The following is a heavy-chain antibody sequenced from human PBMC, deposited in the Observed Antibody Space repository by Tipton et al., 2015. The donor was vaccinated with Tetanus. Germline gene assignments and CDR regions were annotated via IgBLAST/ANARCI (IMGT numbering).Heavy chain of an antibody. CDR3: VSGSAVVC. J-gene: IGHJ4*02. CDR1: GFSFSNYK. Sequence: GSLRLSCEVSGFSFSNYKMNWVRQGPGRGLEWVSSISSTSRYINYADSVKGQFIISRDNAKSSLFLEMNSLRADDTAVYFCVSGSAVVCWGQGSRVIVSS. V-gene: IGHV3-21*01. D-gene: IGHD6-25*01. CDR2: ISSTSRYI.